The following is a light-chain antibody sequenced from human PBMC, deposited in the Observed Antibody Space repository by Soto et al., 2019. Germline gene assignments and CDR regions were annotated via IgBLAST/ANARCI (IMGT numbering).Light chain of an antibody. J-gene: IGKJ1*01. Sequence: EIVMTQSPGTLSLSPGERATLSCRASQSVSNNYLAWYQQKPGQAPRLLIYGASTRATGIPARFSGGGSGTEFTLTISSLQSEDFALYYCQQYKNWPRTFGQGTKVDI. CDR1: QSVSNN. V-gene: IGKV3-15*01. CDR3: QQYKNWPRT. CDR2: GAS.